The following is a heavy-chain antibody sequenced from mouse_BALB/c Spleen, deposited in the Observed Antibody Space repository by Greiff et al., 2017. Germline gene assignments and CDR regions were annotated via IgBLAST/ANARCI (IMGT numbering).Heavy chain of an antibody. Sequence: VQLQQSGPGLVAPSQSLSITCTASGFSLTSYGVHWVRQPPGKGLEWLGVIWAGESTKYNSALMSRLSISKDNSKSQVFLKMNSLQTDDTAMYYCAREGSGFAYWGQGTLVTVSA. V-gene: IGHV2-9*02. CDR1: GFSLTSYG. CDR3: AREGSGFAY. CDR2: IWAGEST. J-gene: IGHJ3*01. D-gene: IGHD1-1*01.